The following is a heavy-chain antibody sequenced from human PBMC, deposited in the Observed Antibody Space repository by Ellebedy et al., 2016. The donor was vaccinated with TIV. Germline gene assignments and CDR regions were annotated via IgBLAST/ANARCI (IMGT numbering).Heavy chain of an antibody. D-gene: IGHD3-10*01. Sequence: PGGSLRLSCAASGFTLSDYWMIWVRQAPGKGLEWVANMRQDGNEEYYVDSVKGRFTISRDNAKNLVYLQMNSLRAEDTALYYCARGNPMGSYWGQGTLGTFSS. CDR3: ARGNPMGSY. J-gene: IGHJ4*02. V-gene: IGHV3-7*03. CDR2: MRQDGNEE. CDR1: GFTLSDYW.